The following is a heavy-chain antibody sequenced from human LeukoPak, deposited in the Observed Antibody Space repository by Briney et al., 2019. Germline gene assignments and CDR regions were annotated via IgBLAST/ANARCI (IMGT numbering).Heavy chain of an antibody. CDR3: ASGREYCSSTSCWGYYMDV. Sequence: ASVKVSCKASGYTFTSYYMHWVRQAPGQGLELMGWINPNSGGTNYAQKFQGRVTMTRDTSISTAYMELSRLRSDDTAVYYCASGREYCSSTSCWGYYMDVWGKGTTVTISS. CDR2: INPNSGGT. D-gene: IGHD2-2*01. V-gene: IGHV1-2*02. J-gene: IGHJ6*03. CDR1: GYTFTSYY.